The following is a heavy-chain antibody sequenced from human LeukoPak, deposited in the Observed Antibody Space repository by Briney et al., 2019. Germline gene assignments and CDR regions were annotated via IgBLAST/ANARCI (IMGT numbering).Heavy chain of an antibody. Sequence: ASVKVSCKASGYTFTSYYMHWVRQAPGQGLEWMGIINPSGGSTSYAQKFQGRVTMTRDTSKNQFSLKLSSVTAADTAVYYCARSRLYGVRGVMNYWGQGTLVTVSS. CDR1: GYTFTSYY. J-gene: IGHJ4*02. CDR3: ARSRLYGVRGVMNY. D-gene: IGHD3-10*01. V-gene: IGHV1-46*01. CDR2: INPSGGST.